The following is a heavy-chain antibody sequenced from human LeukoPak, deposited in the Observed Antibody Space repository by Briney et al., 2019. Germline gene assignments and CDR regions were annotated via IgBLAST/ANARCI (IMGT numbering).Heavy chain of an antibody. V-gene: IGHV3-74*01. Sequence: RAGGSLRLSCAASGFTFSSYWMHWVRQAPGKGLVWVSRINSDGSSTSYADSVKGRFTISRDNAKNTLYLQMNSLRAEDMALYYCAKSPKSHGDSYFDYWGQGTLVTVSS. CDR2: INSDGSST. D-gene: IGHD4-17*01. CDR3: AKSPKSHGDSYFDY. CDR1: GFTFSSYW. J-gene: IGHJ4*02.